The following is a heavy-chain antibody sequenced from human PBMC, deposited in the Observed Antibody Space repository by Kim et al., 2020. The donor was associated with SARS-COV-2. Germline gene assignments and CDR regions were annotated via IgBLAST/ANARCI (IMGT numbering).Heavy chain of an antibody. CDR3: VRDRIGMTLDAFDI. V-gene: IGHV4-59*13. J-gene: IGHJ3*02. CDR2: IYFSGDT. Sequence: SETLSLTCSVSGGSISSDYWSWIRQPPGKGLEWIGYIYFSGDTKYNPSLKSRVTISVDTSKKQFSLKLTSVTAADTAVYYCVRDRIGMTLDAFDIWGQGAIVTVSS. CDR1: GGSISSDY.